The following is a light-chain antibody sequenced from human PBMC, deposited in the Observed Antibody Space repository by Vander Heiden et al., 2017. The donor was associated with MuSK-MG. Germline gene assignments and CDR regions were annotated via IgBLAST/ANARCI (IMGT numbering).Light chain of an antibody. Sequence: DIQLTQSPSSLSASVGDRVTVTCRASEAISGYLNWYHQKPGKAPKLLIYAASSLQSGVPSRFSGSRSGTDFTLTISSLQPEDFSTYYCQQSYSYPITFGQGTRLEIK. CDR1: EAISGY. CDR3: QQSYSYPIT. CDR2: AAS. V-gene: IGKV1-39*01. J-gene: IGKJ5*01.